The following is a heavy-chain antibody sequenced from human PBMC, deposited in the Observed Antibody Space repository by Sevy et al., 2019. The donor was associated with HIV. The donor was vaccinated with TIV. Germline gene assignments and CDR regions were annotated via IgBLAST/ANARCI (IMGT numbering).Heavy chain of an antibody. Sequence: SETLSLTCTVSGGSISSYYWSWIRQPPGKGLEWIGYIYYSGSTNYNPSLKSRVTISVDTSKNQFSLKLSSVTAADTAVYYCARGGITGTTDCWGQGTLVTVSS. CDR3: ARGGITGTTDC. J-gene: IGHJ4*02. D-gene: IGHD1-7*01. CDR1: GGSISSYY. V-gene: IGHV4-59*01. CDR2: IYYSGST.